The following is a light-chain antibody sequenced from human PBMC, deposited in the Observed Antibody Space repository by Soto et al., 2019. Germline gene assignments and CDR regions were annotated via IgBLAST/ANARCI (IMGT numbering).Light chain of an antibody. J-gene: IGKJ1*01. Sequence: EIVMTQSPGTLSVSPGERATLSCRASQSVSSDLAWFQQKPGQAPRLLIYGASTRATGIPDRFSGSGSGTDFTLTISRLEPEDFAVYYCQQYASSPRTFGQGTKVDI. CDR3: QQYASSPRT. V-gene: IGKV3-20*01. CDR2: GAS. CDR1: QSVSSD.